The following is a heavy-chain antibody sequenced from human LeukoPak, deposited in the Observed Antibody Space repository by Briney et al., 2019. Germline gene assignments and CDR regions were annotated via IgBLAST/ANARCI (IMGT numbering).Heavy chain of an antibody. Sequence: ASVKVSRKASGYTFTGYYMHWVRQAPGQGLEWMGWINPNSGGTNYAQKFQGRVTMTRDTSISTAYMGLGRLRSDDTAVYYCAREGITYYDILTGYNYFDYWGQGTLVTVSS. CDR3: AREGITYYDILTGYNYFDY. V-gene: IGHV1-2*02. D-gene: IGHD3-9*01. CDR2: INPNSGGT. J-gene: IGHJ4*02. CDR1: GYTFTGYY.